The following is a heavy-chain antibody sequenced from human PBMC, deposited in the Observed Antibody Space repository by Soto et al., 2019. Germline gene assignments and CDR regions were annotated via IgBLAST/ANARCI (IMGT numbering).Heavy chain of an antibody. D-gene: IGHD3-10*01. CDR3: AVEFPTVSLGY. CDR2: INAGNGNT. Sequence: QVQLVQSGAEVKKPGASVKVSCKASGYTFTSYAMHWVRQAPGQRLEWMGWINAGNGNTKYSQKFQGRVPIPRDTPASTAYMELSSLRSEDTAVYYCAVEFPTVSLGYWGQGTLVTVSS. V-gene: IGHV1-3*01. J-gene: IGHJ4*02. CDR1: GYTFTSYA.